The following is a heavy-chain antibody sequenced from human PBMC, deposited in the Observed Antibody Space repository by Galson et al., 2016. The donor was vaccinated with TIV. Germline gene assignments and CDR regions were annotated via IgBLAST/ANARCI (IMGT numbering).Heavy chain of an antibody. CDR3: ARDHRIMSTTTLDL. D-gene: IGHD2-2*01. V-gene: IGHV1-46*01. CDR2: MNPDSGTT. Sequence: SVKVSCKASGYIFTNFYLHWVRQAPGQGLEWMGIMNPDSGTTTYAQKFQGRITMTRDTSTSTSYMEVRSLRSEDTAVYFCARDHRIMSTTTLDLWGQGTLVTVSS. J-gene: IGHJ4*01. CDR1: GYIFTNFY.